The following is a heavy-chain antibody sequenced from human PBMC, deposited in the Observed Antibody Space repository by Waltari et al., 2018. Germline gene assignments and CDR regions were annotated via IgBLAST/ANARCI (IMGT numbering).Heavy chain of an antibody. V-gene: IGHV4-39*01. D-gene: IGHD5-12*01. CDR3: ATYIGASVGTAAFDV. Sequence: QLQLPESGPRLVRPSETLSLICRVSGVSIPRNSTYWAWIRQSPGQGLEWIGTVFYWGTTYSSPSLKSRVSVSRDTSKNQVSLILGSVTAADMAVYYCATYIGASVGTAAFDVWGQGTMVTVSS. J-gene: IGHJ3*01. CDR1: GVSIPRNSTY. CDR2: VFYWGTT.